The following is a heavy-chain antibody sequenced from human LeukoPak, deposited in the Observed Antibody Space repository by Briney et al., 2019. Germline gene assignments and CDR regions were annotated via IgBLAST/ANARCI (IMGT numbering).Heavy chain of an antibody. CDR2: IIPIFGTA. D-gene: IGHD2-2*01. CDR3: ASSGVGDVVVPAARLLGI. V-gene: IGHV1-69*13. J-gene: IGHJ3*02. CDR1: GGTFSSYA. Sequence: EASVKVSCKASGGTFSSYAISWVRQAPGQGLEWMGGIIPIFGTANYAQKFQGRVTITADESTSTAYMELSSLRSEDTAVYYCASSGVGDVVVPAARLLGIWGQGTMVTVSS.